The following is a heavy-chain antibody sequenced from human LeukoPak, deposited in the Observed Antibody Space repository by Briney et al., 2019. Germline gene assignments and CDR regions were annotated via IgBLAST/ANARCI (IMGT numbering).Heavy chain of an antibody. Sequence: GGSLRLSCAASGFTFSNSDMSWVRQAPGKGLEWVSAIGGSGSSTFYADSVKGRFTVSRDNSKNTLYLQMSSLRAEDTAVYYCAKSRLTPHPWGQGTLVTVSS. CDR2: IGGSGSST. V-gene: IGHV3-23*01. J-gene: IGHJ5*02. D-gene: IGHD1-14*01. CDR3: AKSRLTPHP. CDR1: GFTFSNSD.